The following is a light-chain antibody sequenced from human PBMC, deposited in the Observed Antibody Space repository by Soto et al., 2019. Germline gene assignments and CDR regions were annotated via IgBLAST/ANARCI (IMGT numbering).Light chain of an antibody. Sequence: DIQMTQSPSSLSASLGDRVTITCRASQGIDVYLAWFQQKPGNVPKLLIYAESTLQSGVPSRFSGSGSGTDLTLTVSSLQPEDVATYYCQKYNSAPLTFGGGTRVEIK. CDR1: QGIDVY. CDR3: QKYNSAPLT. J-gene: IGKJ4*01. CDR2: AES. V-gene: IGKV1-27*01.